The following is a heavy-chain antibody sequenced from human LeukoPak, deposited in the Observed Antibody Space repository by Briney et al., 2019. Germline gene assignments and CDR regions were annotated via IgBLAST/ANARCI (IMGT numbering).Heavy chain of an antibody. V-gene: IGHV3-23*01. CDR3: ERDPSEYEYNRGWYRDF. Sequence: PGGSLRLSCAGSGFTFNTYILSWVRQAPGKGLEWVSAISGSGVITYYAESVKGRFTISRDNSKNTLFLQMNSLGAEDTAVYYCERDPSEYEYNRGWYRDFWGQGSQVIVSS. CDR1: GFTFNTYI. J-gene: IGHJ4*02. D-gene: IGHD6-19*01. CDR2: ISGSGVIT.